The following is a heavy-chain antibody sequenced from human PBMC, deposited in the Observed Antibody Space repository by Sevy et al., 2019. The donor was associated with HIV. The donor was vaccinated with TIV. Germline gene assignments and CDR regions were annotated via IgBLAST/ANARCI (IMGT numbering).Heavy chain of an antibody. Sequence: GGSLRLSCAASRFTFSSYGMHWVRQAPGKGLEWVAVIWFDGSKKYYADSVKGRFTVSRDNSKNTLYLQMNSLRAEDSAVYHCARGGYYDSSGHRGDAFDIWGQGTMVTVSS. CDR1: RFTFSSYG. CDR2: IWFDGSKK. J-gene: IGHJ3*02. V-gene: IGHV3-33*01. D-gene: IGHD3-22*01. CDR3: ARGGYYDSSGHRGDAFDI.